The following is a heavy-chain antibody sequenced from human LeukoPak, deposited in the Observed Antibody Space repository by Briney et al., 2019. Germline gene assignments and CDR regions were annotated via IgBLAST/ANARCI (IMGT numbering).Heavy chain of an antibody. J-gene: IGHJ4*02. Sequence: GGSLRLSCAASGFIFTYYWMNWVRHAPGRGLEWLASVKGDGSATSYVDSAKGRFTISRDNAKNSLYLQMNSLRADDTALYYCARSRGDFWGQGTLVTVSS. CDR2: VKGDGSAT. V-gene: IGHV3-7*01. CDR1: GFIFTYYW. CDR3: ARSRGDF.